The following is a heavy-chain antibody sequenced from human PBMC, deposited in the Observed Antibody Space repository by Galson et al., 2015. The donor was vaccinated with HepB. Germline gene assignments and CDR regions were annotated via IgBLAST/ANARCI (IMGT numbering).Heavy chain of an antibody. V-gene: IGHV3-30-3*01. Sequence: SLRLSCAASGFTFSSYAMHWVRQAPGKGLEWVAVISYDGNNRYYADSVKGRLTISRDNSRNTLYLQMNSLRAEDTALYYCARSDNSVRSWFFGIWGRGTLVTVSS. D-gene: IGHD4-23*01. J-gene: IGHJ2*01. CDR2: ISYDGNNR. CDR1: GFTFSSYA. CDR3: ARSDNSVRSWFFGI.